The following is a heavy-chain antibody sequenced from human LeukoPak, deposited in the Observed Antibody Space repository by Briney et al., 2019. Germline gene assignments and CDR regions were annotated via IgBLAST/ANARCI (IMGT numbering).Heavy chain of an antibody. Sequence: GGSLRLSCAASGFTFDDYAMHWVRQAPGKGLEWVSLISWDGGSTYYADSVKGRFTISRDNSKNSLYLQMNSPRAEDTALYYRAKDGEVGSYYGPVDFWGRGTLVTVSS. V-gene: IGHV3-43D*03. J-gene: IGHJ4*02. CDR1: GFTFDDYA. D-gene: IGHD1-26*01. CDR3: AKDGEVGSYYGPVDF. CDR2: ISWDGGST.